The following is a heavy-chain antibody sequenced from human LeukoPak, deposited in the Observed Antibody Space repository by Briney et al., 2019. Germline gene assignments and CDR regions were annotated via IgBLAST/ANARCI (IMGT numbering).Heavy chain of an antibody. CDR1: GGSISSYY. CDR2: IYYSGST. D-gene: IGHD3-22*01. J-gene: IGHJ4*02. V-gene: IGHV4-59*01. Sequence: PSETLSLTCTVSGGSISSYYWSWIRQPPGKGLEWIGYIYYSGSTNYNASLKSRVTISVDTSKNQFSLKLSSVTAADTAVYYCARGDYYSYIDYWGQGSLVTVSS. CDR3: ARGDYYSYIDY.